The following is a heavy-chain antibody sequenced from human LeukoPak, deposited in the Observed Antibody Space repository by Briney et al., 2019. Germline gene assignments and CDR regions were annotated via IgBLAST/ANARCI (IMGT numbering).Heavy chain of an antibody. CDR3: ARGNLAVLDAFDI. J-gene: IGHJ3*02. V-gene: IGHV1-69*05. Sequence: SVKVSCKASGGTFSSYAISWVRQAPGQGLEWMGGIIPIFGTANYAQKFQGRVTITTDESTSTAYMELSSLRSEDTAVYYCARGNLAVLDAFDIWGQRTMVTVSS. CDR1: GGTFSSYA. CDR2: IIPIFGTA. D-gene: IGHD1-7*01.